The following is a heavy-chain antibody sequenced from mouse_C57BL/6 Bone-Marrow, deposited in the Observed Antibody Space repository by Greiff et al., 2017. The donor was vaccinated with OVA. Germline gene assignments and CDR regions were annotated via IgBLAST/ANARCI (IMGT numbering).Heavy chain of an antibody. V-gene: IGHV5-6*02. D-gene: IGHD1-1*01. CDR2: ISSGGSYT. J-gene: IGHJ2*01. CDR3: ARHYYGSSYY. Sequence: DVKLVESGGDLVKPGGSLKLSCAASGFTFSSYGMSWVRQTPDKGLEWVATISSGGSYTYYPDSVKGRFTISRDNAKNTLYLQMSSLKSEDTAMYYCARHYYGSSYYWGQGTTLTVSS. CDR1: GFTFSSYG.